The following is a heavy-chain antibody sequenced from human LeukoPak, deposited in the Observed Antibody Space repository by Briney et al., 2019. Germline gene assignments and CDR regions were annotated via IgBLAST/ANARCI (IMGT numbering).Heavy chain of an antibody. Sequence: GESLKISCKGSGYSFTNYWIGWVRQMPGKGLEWMGIIYPGDSDTRYSPSFQGQVTISADKSISTAYLQWSSLKASDTAMYYCARRSTVVTAGDAFDIWGQGTMVTVSS. D-gene: IGHD4-23*01. V-gene: IGHV5-51*01. CDR3: ARRSTVVTAGDAFDI. J-gene: IGHJ3*02. CDR2: IYPGDSDT. CDR1: GYSFTNYW.